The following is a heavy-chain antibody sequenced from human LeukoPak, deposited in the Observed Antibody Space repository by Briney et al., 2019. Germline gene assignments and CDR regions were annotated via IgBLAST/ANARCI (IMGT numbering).Heavy chain of an antibody. Sequence: PGGSLRLSCTASGFTFSSYAMNWVRQAPGKGLEWVSGISGSGGSTLYADSVEGRFTISRDNSRNTLYLQVNSLRADDTAVYYCARRGSYYEADYWGQGTLVTVSS. D-gene: IGHD1-26*01. CDR3: ARRGSYYEADY. CDR1: GFTFSSYA. CDR2: ISGSGGST. V-gene: IGHV3-23*01. J-gene: IGHJ4*02.